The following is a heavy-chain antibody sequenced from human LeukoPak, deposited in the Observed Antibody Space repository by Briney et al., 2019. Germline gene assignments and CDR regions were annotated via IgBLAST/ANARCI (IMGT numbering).Heavy chain of an antibody. CDR3: ARAVGIVVIPGLYYFDY. V-gene: IGHV4-59*01. CDR1: VGSISSYY. D-gene: IGHD2-2*01. Sequence: SETLSLTCTVSVGSISSYYWSWIRQPPGKGLEWIGYIYYSGSTNYNPSLKSRVTISADTSKNQFSLKLSSVTAADTAVYYCARAVGIVVIPGLYYFDYWGQGTLVTVSS. CDR2: IYYSGST. J-gene: IGHJ4*02.